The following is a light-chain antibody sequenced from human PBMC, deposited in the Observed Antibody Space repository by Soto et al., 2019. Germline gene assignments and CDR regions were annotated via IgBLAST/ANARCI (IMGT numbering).Light chain of an antibody. CDR2: DAS. V-gene: IGKV3D-15*01. Sequence: EIMMTQSPASLSVSPGERATLSCRASQSISNNLAWYQQIPGQAPRLLIYDASTKASGIAARFSGSGSGTELTLSISSLQSEDAEVYYCQQYYYWWTFGQGTKVEIK. J-gene: IGKJ1*01. CDR1: QSISNN. CDR3: QQYYYWWT.